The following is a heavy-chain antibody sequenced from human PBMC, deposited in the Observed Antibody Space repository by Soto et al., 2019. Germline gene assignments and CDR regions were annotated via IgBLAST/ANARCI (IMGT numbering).Heavy chain of an antibody. J-gene: IGHJ4*02. CDR2: IIPILGIA. CDR1: GGTFSSYT. V-gene: IGHV1-69*04. CDR3: AREGPEYSGYKTTNFDY. D-gene: IGHD5-12*01. Sequence: GASVKVSCKASGGTFSSYTIIWVRQAPGQGLEWMGRIIPILGIANYAQKFQGRVTITADKSTSTAYMELSSLRSEDTAVYYCAREGPEYSGYKTTNFDYWGQGTLVTVSS.